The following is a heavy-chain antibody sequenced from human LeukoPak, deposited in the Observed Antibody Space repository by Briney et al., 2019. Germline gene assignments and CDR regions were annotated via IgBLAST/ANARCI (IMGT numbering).Heavy chain of an antibody. V-gene: IGHV3-23*01. D-gene: IGHD2-21*01. J-gene: IGHJ3*02. CDR2: ISGSGGST. CDR3: AKDEHIVRWHAFDI. Sequence: GGSLRLSCAASGFTFSSYAMSWVRQAPGKGLGWVSAISGSGGSTYYADSVKGRFTISRDNSKNTLCLQMNSLRAEDTAVYYCAKDEHIVRWHAFDIWGQGTMVTVSS. CDR1: GFTFSSYA.